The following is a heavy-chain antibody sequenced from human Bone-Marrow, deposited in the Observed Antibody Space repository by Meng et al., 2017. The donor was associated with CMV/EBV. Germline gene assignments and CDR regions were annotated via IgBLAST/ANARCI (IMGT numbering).Heavy chain of an antibody. V-gene: IGHV3-21*01. CDR3: ARGLGSGIWYYGMDV. CDR1: GFTFSSYS. D-gene: IGHD3-10*01. Sequence: GESQKISCAASGFTFSSYSMNWVRQASGKGLEWVSSISSSSSYIYYADSVKGRFTISRDNAKNSLYLQMNSLRAEDTAVYYCARGLGSGIWYYGMDVWGQGPTVTVSS. CDR2: ISSSSSYI. J-gene: IGHJ6*02.